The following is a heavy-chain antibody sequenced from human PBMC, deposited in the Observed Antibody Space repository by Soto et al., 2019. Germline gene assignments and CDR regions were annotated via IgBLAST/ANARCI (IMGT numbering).Heavy chain of an antibody. D-gene: IGHD3-22*01. J-gene: IGHJ3*02. CDR2: IYFRGKT. V-gene: IGHV4-31*03. CDR1: GDSISRIDYY. CDR3: AREGGSYDSGGYLIRGAFDI. Sequence: QVQLQESGPGLVKPSQTLSLTCSVSGDSISRIDYYWTWIRQHPEKGLEWIGNIYFRGKTYYSPSLESRLTISVDTSKNQFSLKLTSVTAADTAVYYCAREGGSYDSGGYLIRGAFDIWGQGTMVTVSS.